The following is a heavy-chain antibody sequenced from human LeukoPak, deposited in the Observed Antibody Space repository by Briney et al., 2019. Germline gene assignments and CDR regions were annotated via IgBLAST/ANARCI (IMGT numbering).Heavy chain of an antibody. CDR2: IKQDGSER. CDR3: ARGLAAFRDYYASGSLDY. D-gene: IGHD3-10*01. J-gene: IGHJ4*02. V-gene: IGHV3-7*01. Sequence: GGSLRLSCAASGFTFSSYWMSWVRQAPGKGLEWVANIKQDGSERYYVDSMKGRFTISRDNAKNSLYLQMNSLRAEDTVVYYCARGLAAFRDYYASGSLDYWGQGALVTVSS. CDR1: GFTFSSYW.